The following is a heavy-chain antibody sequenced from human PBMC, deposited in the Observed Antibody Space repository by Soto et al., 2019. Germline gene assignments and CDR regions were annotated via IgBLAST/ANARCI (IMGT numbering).Heavy chain of an antibody. V-gene: IGHV1-69*13. CDR2: IIPIFGTA. Sequence: SVKVSCKASAGTFSSYAVSWVRQAPGQGLEWMGGIIPIFGTANYAQKFQGRVTITADESTSTAYMELRSLRSEDTAVYYCARDSSHIVVVVAARLRYYYYGMDVWGQGTTVTGSS. CDR3: ARDSSHIVVVVAARLRYYYYGMDV. D-gene: IGHD2-15*01. J-gene: IGHJ6*02. CDR1: AGTFSSYA.